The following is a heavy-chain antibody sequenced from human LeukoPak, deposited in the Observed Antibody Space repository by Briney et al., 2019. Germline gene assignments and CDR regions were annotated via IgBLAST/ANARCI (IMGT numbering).Heavy chain of an antibody. V-gene: IGHV5-51*01. Sequence: GESLKISCQTSGYTFSNYWIGWVRQMPGKGLEWMGSIYPGDSDTRYSPSFQGHVTISADESISTASLQWTSLQASDTAIYYCATLLGSTGIDYWGQGTLVTVSS. J-gene: IGHJ4*02. CDR3: ATLLGSTGIDY. CDR2: IYPGDSDT. CDR1: GYTFSNYW. D-gene: IGHD1-26*01.